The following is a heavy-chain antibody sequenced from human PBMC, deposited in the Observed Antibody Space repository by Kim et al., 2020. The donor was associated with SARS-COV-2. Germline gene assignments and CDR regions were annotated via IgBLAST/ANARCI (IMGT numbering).Heavy chain of an antibody. CDR3: AREGGGFLEWAGYYGMDV. J-gene: IGHJ6*02. D-gene: IGHD3-3*01. CDR2: ISSSGSTI. Sequence: GGSLRLSCAASGFTFSSYEMNWVRQAPGKGLEWVSYISSSGSTIYYADSVKGRFTISRDNAKNSLYLQMNSLRAEDTAVYYCAREGGGFLEWAGYYGMDVCGQGTTVTVSS. V-gene: IGHV3-48*03. CDR1: GFTFSSYE.